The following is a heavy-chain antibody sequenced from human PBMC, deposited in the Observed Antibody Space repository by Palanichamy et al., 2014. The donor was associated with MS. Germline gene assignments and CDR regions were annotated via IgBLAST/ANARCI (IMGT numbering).Heavy chain of an antibody. J-gene: IGHJ6*02. CDR3: ARSSGINMDV. D-gene: IGHD1-1*01. CDR2: IYYSGST. CDR1: AGSMSGYF. V-gene: IGHV4-59*01. Sequence: QVQLQESGPGLVKPSETLSLTCTVSAGSMSGYFWSWIRQPPGKGLQWIGYIYYSGSTNYNPSLKSRVTISEDRSKNQFSLRLSSVTAADTAFYYCARSSGINMDVWGQGITVTVSS.